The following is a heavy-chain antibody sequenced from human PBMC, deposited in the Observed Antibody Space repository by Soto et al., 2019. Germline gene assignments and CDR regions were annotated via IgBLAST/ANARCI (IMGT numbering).Heavy chain of an antibody. D-gene: IGHD6-6*01. J-gene: IGHJ4*02. CDR2: IRSKANSYAT. CDR1: GFTFSDYA. CDR3: TRGIAARPEDDY. Sequence: EVQLVESGGGLVKPGGSLRLSCAASGFTFSDYAMNWVRQASGKGLEWVGRIRSKANSYATAYAASVKGRFTISRDDSKNTAYLQMNSLKTEDTAVYYCTRGIAARPEDDYWGQGTLVTVSS. V-gene: IGHV3-73*01.